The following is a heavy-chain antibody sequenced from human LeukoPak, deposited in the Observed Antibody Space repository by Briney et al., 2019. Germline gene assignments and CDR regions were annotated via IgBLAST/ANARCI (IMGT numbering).Heavy chain of an antibody. CDR2: IIPILGIA. D-gene: IGHD5-18*01. CDR1: GGTFSSYT. V-gene: IGHV1-69*02. CDR3: ARTHVDTAPRGYYYYGMDV. J-gene: IGHJ6*02. Sequence: SVKVSCKASGGTFSSYTISWVRQAPGQGLEWMGRIIPILGIANYAQKFQGRVTITSDKSTSTAYMELSSLRSEDTAVYCCARTHVDTAPRGYYYYGMDVWGQGTTVTVSS.